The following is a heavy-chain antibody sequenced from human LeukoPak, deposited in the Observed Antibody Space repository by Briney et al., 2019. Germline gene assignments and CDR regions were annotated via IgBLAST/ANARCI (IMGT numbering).Heavy chain of an antibody. CDR3: ARDLFQYSSSSPHYYYYMDV. Sequence: ASVKVSCKASGYTFTSYDINWVRQATGQGLEWMGWMNPNSGNTGYAQKFQGRVTITRNTSISTAHMELSSLRSEDTAVYYCARDLFQYSSSSPHYYYYMDVWGKGTTVTVS. J-gene: IGHJ6*03. D-gene: IGHD6-6*01. CDR1: GYTFTSYD. CDR2: MNPNSGNT. V-gene: IGHV1-8*03.